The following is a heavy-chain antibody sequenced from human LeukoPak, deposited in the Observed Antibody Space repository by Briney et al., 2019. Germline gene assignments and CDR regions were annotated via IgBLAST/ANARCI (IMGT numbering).Heavy chain of an antibody. CDR3: ARGLWSAHRREYYFDS. CDR1: GYTFTNYA. CDR2: INAGNGDT. J-gene: IGHJ4*02. D-gene: IGHD3-3*01. V-gene: IGHV1-3*01. Sequence: ASVKVSCKASGYTFTNYAVNWLRQAPGLRLEWMGWINAGNGDTKFSQNYQARVTITRDASASTAYMELSSLTSEDTAVYFCARGLWSAHRREYYFDSWGQGTLVTVSS.